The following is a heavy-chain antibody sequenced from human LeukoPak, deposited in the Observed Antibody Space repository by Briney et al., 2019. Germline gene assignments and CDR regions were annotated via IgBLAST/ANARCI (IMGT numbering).Heavy chain of an antibody. CDR1: GFTFSSYE. D-gene: IGHD2-21*01. V-gene: IGHV3-48*03. CDR2: ISSSDNTI. Sequence: PGGSLRLSCAAPGFTFSSYEMNWVRQAPGKGLEWVSYISSSDNTIYYADSVKGRFTISRDNAKKSLYLEMNSLRAEDTAVYYCARGHIVVMADDDVFDYWGQGTLVTVSS. CDR3: ARGHIVVMADDDVFDY. J-gene: IGHJ4*02.